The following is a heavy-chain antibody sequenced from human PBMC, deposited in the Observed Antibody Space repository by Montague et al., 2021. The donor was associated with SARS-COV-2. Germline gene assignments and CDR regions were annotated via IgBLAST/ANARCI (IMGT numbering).Heavy chain of an antibody. V-gene: IGHV4-59*02. CDR3: ARAGGFYYYCSSYFRSAGCFDP. Sequence: SETLSLTCTVSGVSVTDYYWSWIRQPPGKGLEWVGDVLYNKGTNFNPSLQSRVTMSVDTSKNQLSLRLNSVTTADTAVYFCARAGGFYYYCSSYFRSAGCFDPWGQGILVTVSS. CDR2: VLYNKGT. J-gene: IGHJ5*02. CDR1: GVSVTDYY. D-gene: IGHD2-2*01.